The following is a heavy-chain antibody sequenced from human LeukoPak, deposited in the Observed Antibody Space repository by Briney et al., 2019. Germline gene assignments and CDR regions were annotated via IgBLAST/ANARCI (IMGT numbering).Heavy chain of an antibody. CDR3: ARRGSEWNSYFYPMDV. J-gene: IGHJ6*02. Sequence: GGSLRLSCAAPGFTFRIYAMSWVRQAPGKGLEWVSGISGSDASTFYADSVIGRFTISRDNSIHPLYLQMNNVRAEYAAIYCCARRGSEWNSYFYPMDVWGQGTTVTVSS. CDR1: GFTFRIYA. D-gene: IGHD3-3*01. CDR2: ISGSDAST. V-gene: IGHV3-23*01.